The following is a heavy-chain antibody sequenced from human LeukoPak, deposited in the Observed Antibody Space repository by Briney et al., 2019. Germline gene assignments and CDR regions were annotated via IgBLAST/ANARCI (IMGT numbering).Heavy chain of an antibody. V-gene: IGHV3-74*01. Sequence: GGSLRLSCAASGFTLSSYWMHWVRQAPGKGLVWVSRINSDGSSTSYADSVKGRFTISRDNAKNTLYLQMNSLRAEDTAVYYCARVGYSYGPHYFDYWGQGTLVTVSS. J-gene: IGHJ4*02. CDR2: INSDGSST. CDR3: ARVGYSYGPHYFDY. CDR1: GFTLSSYW. D-gene: IGHD5-18*01.